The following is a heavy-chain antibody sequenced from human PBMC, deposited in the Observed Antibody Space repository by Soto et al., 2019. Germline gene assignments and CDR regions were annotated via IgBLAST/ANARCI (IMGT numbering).Heavy chain of an antibody. Sequence: EVQLVESGGGVVRPGGSLRLSCAASGFTFDDYGMSWVRQAPGKGLEWVSGINWNGGSTGYADSVKGRFTISRDNAKHSLYLQMNSLRAEDTALYYCAREASLGDCSGGSCYTDYYYYGMDVWGQGTTVTVSS. V-gene: IGHV3-20*04. CDR1: GFTFDDYG. CDR3: AREASLGDCSGGSCYTDYYYYGMDV. CDR2: INWNGGST. D-gene: IGHD2-15*01. J-gene: IGHJ6*02.